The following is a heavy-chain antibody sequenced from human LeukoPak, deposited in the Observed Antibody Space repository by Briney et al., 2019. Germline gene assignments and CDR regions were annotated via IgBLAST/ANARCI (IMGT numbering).Heavy chain of an antibody. V-gene: IGHV1-18*01. D-gene: IGHD5-18*01. CDR2: VSGYSGNS. CDR1: GYTFTSYG. J-gene: IGHJ4*02. CDR3: ARDVDSTMVLFDY. Sequence: GASVKVSCKASGYTFTSYGISWVRQAPGQGLGWMGWVSGYSGNSKYAQKVHDRVTMTTDTSTSTAYMELRSLRSDDTAVYYCARDVDSTMVLFDYWGQGTLVTVSS.